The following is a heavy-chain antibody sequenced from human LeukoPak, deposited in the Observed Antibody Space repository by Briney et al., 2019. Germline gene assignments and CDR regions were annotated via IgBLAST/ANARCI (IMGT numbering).Heavy chain of an antibody. D-gene: IGHD3-3*01. J-gene: IGHJ4*02. V-gene: IGHV4-30-4*01. CDR2: IYYSGST. CDR1: GGSTSSGDYY. CDR3: ARVTDRFLATQFDY. Sequence: PSQTPSLTCTVSGGSTSSGDYYWSWIRQPPGKGLEWIGYIYYSGSTYYNPSLKSRVTISVDTSKNQFSLKLSSVTAADTAVYYCARVTDRFLATQFDYWGQGTLVTVSS.